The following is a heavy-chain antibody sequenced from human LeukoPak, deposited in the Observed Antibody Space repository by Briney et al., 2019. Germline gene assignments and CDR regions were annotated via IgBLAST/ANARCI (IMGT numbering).Heavy chain of an antibody. D-gene: IGHD2-2*01. CDR2: ITSNGGST. CDR3: VNGRCSSTSCYGGYY. Sequence: GGSLRLSCSASGFTFSSYAMHWVRQAPGKGLEYVSAITSNGGSTYYADSVKGRFTISRDNSKNTLYLQMSSLRPEDTAVYYCVNGRCSSTSCYGGYYWGQGTLVTASS. CDR1: GFTFSSYA. J-gene: IGHJ4*02. V-gene: IGHV3-64D*06.